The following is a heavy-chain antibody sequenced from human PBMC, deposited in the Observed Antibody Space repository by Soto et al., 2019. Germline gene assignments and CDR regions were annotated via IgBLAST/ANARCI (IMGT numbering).Heavy chain of an antibody. CDR3: ARVGARIAVAGTGDKKPFDY. V-gene: IGHV4-34*01. J-gene: IGHJ4*02. D-gene: IGHD6-19*01. Sequence: SETLSLTCAVYGGSFSGYYWSWIRQPPGKGLEWIGEINHSGSTNYNPSLKSRVTISVDTSKNQFSLKLSSVTAAHTAVYYCARVGARIAVAGTGDKKPFDYWGQGTLVTVSS. CDR2: INHSGST. CDR1: GGSFSGYY.